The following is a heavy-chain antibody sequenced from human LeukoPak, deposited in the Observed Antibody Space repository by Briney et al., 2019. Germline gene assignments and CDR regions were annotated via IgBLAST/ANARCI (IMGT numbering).Heavy chain of an antibody. CDR2: ISGSSTHT. V-gene: IGHV3-11*03. Sequence: PGGSLRLSCAASGFSFSDYYMNWIRQAPGKGLEWVSYISGSSTHTNYADSVKGRFTISRDNAKNSLYLQMNSLRAEDTAVYYCAKYSSSSNYYYGMDVWGQGTTVTVSS. J-gene: IGHJ6*02. CDR3: AKYSSSSNYYYGMDV. D-gene: IGHD6-13*01. CDR1: GFSFSDYY.